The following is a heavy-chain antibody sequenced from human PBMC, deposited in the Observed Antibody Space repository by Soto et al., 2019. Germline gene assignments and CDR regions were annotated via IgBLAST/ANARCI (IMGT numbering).Heavy chain of an antibody. CDR2: ISTSSSSI. D-gene: IGHD3-22*01. CDR3: AKHGVNSSNDY. Sequence: GGSLRLSCAASGFAFSSYSMNWVRQAPGKGLEWVSYISTSSSSIYYADSVKGRFTISRDNSKNTLYLQMNSLRAEDTAVYYCAKHGVNSSNDYWGQGTLVTVSS. J-gene: IGHJ4*02. V-gene: IGHV3-48*01. CDR1: GFAFSSYS.